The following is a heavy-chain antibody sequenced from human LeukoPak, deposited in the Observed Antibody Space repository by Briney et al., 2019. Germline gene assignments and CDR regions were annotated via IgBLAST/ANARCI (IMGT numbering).Heavy chain of an antibody. CDR1: GFTFSSYA. V-gene: IGHV3-23*01. CDR2: ISGSGGST. D-gene: IGHD1-26*01. CDR3: TTVRGSDLQYFQH. J-gene: IGHJ1*01. Sequence: GGSVRLSCAASGFTFSSYAMSWVRQAPGKGLEWVSAISGSGGSTYYADSVKGRFTISRDNSKNTLYLQMNSLRAEDTAVYYCTTVRGSDLQYFQHWGQGTLVTVSS.